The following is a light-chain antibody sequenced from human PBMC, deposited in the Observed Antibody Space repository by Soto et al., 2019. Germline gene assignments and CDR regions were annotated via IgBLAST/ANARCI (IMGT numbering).Light chain of an antibody. J-gene: IGKJ3*01. CDR1: QSVSSY. Sequence: EIVLTQCPATLSLSPGERATLSCRASQSVSSYLAWYQQKPGQAPRLLIYDASNRATDIPARFSGSGSGTDFTLTISSLELVYFAVYYCQQRSNWPRPFGPGTELDVK. V-gene: IGKV3-11*01. CDR3: QQRSNWPRP. CDR2: DAS.